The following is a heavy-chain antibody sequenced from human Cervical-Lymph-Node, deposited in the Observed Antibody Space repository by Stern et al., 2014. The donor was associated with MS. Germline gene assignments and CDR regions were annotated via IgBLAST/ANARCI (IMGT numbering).Heavy chain of an antibody. CDR3: TRGEAAAFDY. CDR2: VIPMFATS. Sequence: QVQLVESGAEVKKPVSSLKVSCKASGGTFSNYAFNWVRQAPGQGLEWMGGVIPMFATSNYAQKFQGRVTITADESTSTTYMEVSSLTSEDTAVYYCTRGEAAAFDYWGQGTLVTVSS. V-gene: IGHV1-69*01. J-gene: IGHJ4*02. D-gene: IGHD2-2*01. CDR1: GGTFSNYA.